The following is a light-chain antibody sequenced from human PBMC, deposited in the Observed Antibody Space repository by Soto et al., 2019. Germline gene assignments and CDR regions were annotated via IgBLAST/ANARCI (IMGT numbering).Light chain of an antibody. CDR2: DAS. V-gene: IGKV3D-15*01. Sequence: EIVMTQSPSTLSVSPGDRATISCRASQSISSNLAWYQQKPGKAPKLLIYDASTMATGIPARFSGSGSGTEFTPIISSMQHKDFVVYYCQQYNNWHPLTFGGGTKVDIK. J-gene: IGKJ4*01. CDR3: QQYNNWHPLT. CDR1: QSISSN.